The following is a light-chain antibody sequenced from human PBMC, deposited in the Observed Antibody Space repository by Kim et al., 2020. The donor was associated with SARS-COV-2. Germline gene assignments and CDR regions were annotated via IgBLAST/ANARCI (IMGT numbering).Light chain of an antibody. Sequence: SRSPGQTARTTCSGDKVGDKYACWYQQKPGQSPVLVIYQDSKRPSGIPERLSGSNSGNTATLTISVTHAMDVPDSSCQTWDISHVVFGGGTQLTVL. J-gene: IGLJ2*01. CDR1: KVGDKY. CDR3: QTWDISHVV. CDR2: QDS. V-gene: IGLV3-1*01.